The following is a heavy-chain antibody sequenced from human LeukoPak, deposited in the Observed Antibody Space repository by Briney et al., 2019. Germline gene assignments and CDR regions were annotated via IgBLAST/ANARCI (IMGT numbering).Heavy chain of an antibody. CDR2: IKQDGSEK. CDR3: AKDAGSGSSEYFQH. J-gene: IGHJ1*01. D-gene: IGHD3-10*01. V-gene: IGHV3-7*01. CDR1: GFTFSSYW. Sequence: PGGSLRLSCAASGFTFSSYWMSWVRQAPGKGLEWVANIKQDGSEKYYVDSVKGRFTISRDNAKNSLYLQMNSLRAEDTAVYYCAKDAGSGSSEYFQHWGQGTLVTVSS.